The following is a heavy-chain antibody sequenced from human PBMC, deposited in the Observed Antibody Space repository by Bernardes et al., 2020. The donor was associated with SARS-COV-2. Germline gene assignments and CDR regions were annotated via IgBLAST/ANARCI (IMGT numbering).Heavy chain of an antibody. J-gene: IGHJ4*02. CDR2: MYHSGTT. V-gene: IGHV4-59*11. Sequence: SETLSLTCTVSSGSISGHSWSWIRQPPGKGLEWIGCMYHSGTTTYHPSLKSRVTTSVDTSKNQFSLNLSSVTAADTAVYYCAGPFRTRFDYWGQGILVTVSS. D-gene: IGHD2-8*01. CDR3: AGPFRTRFDY. CDR1: SGSISGHS.